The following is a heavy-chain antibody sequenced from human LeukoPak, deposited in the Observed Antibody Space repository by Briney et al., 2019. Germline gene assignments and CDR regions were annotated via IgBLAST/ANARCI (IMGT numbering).Heavy chain of an antibody. V-gene: IGHV3-23*01. CDR1: GFPFSSFG. D-gene: IGHD1-26*01. CDR3: AIRDPNSDPFDY. J-gene: IGHJ4*02. Sequence: PGGSLGLSCAASGFPFSSFGMSWVRQAPGKGLEGVSTISGSGDTTYYADSVRGRFTISRDNSKNTLYLQMNSLRAEDTAVYYCAIRDPNSDPFDYWGQGTLVTVSS. CDR2: ISGSGDTT.